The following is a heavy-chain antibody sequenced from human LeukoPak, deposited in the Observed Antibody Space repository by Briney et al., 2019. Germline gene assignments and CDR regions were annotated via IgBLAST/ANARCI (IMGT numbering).Heavy chain of an antibody. CDR1: GFTFSDYY. D-gene: IGHD4-11*01. Sequence: GGSLRLSCAASGFTFSDYYMSWIRQAPGKGLEWVSYISSSGSTIYYADSVKGRFTISRDNAKNSLYLQMNSLRAEDTAVYYCARDKGTDYSNYVFDYWGQGTLVTVSS. CDR3: ARDKGTDYSNYVFDY. CDR2: ISSSGSTI. J-gene: IGHJ4*02. V-gene: IGHV3-11*01.